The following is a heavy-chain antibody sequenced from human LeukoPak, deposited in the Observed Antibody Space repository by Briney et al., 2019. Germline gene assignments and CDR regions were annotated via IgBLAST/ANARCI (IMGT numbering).Heavy chain of an antibody. D-gene: IGHD6-6*01. CDR1: IGSISSLY. Sequence: SETLSLTCSLPIGSISSLYWSSIRQPPGKGLEWIGYIYYTGSTNYNPSLKSRVTIFVDMSKNQFSLRLSSVTAADTALYYCARHRAYSSSSPFDYWGQGTLVTVSS. J-gene: IGHJ4*02. CDR3: ARHRAYSSSSPFDY. CDR2: IYYTGST. V-gene: IGHV4-59*08.